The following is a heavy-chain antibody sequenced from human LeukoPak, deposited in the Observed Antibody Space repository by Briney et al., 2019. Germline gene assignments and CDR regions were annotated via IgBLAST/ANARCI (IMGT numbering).Heavy chain of an antibody. CDR1: GFTFSSYS. Sequence: GGSLRLSCAASGFTFSSYSMNWVRQAPGKGLEWVSSISSSSSYIYYADSVKGRLTISRDNAKNSLYLQMNSLRAEDTAVYYCARADVEMATVHFDYWGQGTLVTVSS. J-gene: IGHJ4*02. D-gene: IGHD5-24*01. V-gene: IGHV3-21*01. CDR2: ISSSSSYI. CDR3: ARADVEMATVHFDY.